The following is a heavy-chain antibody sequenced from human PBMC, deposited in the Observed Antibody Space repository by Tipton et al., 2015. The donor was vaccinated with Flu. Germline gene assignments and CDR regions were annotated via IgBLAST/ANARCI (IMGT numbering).Heavy chain of an antibody. CDR1: GFTFSSYA. D-gene: IGHD1-26*01. CDR2: ISSNGGST. Sequence: QLVQSGGGLVQPGGSLRLSCAASGFTFSSYAMHWDRQAPGKGLEYVSAISSNGGSTYYANSVKGRFTISRDNSKNTLYLQMGSLRAEDMAVYYCARYSLVVGGWDYWGQGTRVNVP. V-gene: IGHV3-64*01. J-gene: IGHJ4*02. CDR3: ARYSLVVGGWDY.